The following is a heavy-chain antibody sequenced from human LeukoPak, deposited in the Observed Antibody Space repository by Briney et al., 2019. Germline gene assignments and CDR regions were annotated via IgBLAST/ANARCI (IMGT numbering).Heavy chain of an antibody. CDR3: ARDSYGTEDFDY. CDR1: GFTFSSYE. CDR2: ISSSGNTI. V-gene: IGHV3-48*03. D-gene: IGHD5-18*01. J-gene: IGHJ4*02. Sequence: PGGSLRLSCAASGFTFSSYEMNWVRQAPGKGLEWLSYISSSGNTIYYADSVKDRFTISRDNAKNSMYLQMSSLRAEDTAIYYCARDSYGTEDFDYWGQGTLGTVSS.